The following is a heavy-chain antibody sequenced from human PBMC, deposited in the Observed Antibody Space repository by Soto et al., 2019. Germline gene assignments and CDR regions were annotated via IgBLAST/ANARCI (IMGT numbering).Heavy chain of an antibody. CDR1: GFTFSTFN. D-gene: IGHD2-21*02. J-gene: IGHJ4*02. Sequence: EVHLVESGGGLVKPGGSLRLSCAASGFTFSTFNMNWVRQAPGKGLEWLSSISSNSKDIYYADSVKGRFTISRDNANNSLYLQMSGLRAEDTALYYCAKDSRPFGGDSGHDSWGQGTLVSVSS. CDR3: AKDSRPFGGDSGHDS. V-gene: IGHV3-21*01. CDR2: ISSNSKDI.